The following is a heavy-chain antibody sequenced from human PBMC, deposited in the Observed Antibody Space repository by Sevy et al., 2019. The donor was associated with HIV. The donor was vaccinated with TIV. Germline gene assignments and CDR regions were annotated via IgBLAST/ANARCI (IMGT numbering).Heavy chain of an antibody. CDR1: GFTFSSYS. Sequence: GGSLRLSCAASGFTFSSYSMNWVRQAPGKGLEWVSYISSNSSTIYYADSVKGRFTISSDNAKNSLYLRMNSVRAEDTAVYYWAGVLPTMVEGWGQGTLVTVSS. CDR2: ISSNSSTI. V-gene: IGHV3-48*01. J-gene: IGHJ4*02. CDR3: AGVLPTMVEG. D-gene: IGHD3-10*01.